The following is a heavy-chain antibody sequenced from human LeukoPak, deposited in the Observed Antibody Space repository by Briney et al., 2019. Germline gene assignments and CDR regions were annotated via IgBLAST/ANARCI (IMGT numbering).Heavy chain of an antibody. D-gene: IGHD4-17*01. CDR1: GYSISSGCY. Sequence: PSETLSLTCAVSGYSISSGCYWGWIRQPPGKGLEWIGSMYHSGSTYYNPSLKSRVTISVDMSKNQFSPILSSVTAADTAVYYCARDTNFDGDYSLDYWGQGTLVTVSS. V-gene: IGHV4-38-2*02. CDR2: MYHSGST. CDR3: ARDTNFDGDYSLDY. J-gene: IGHJ4*02.